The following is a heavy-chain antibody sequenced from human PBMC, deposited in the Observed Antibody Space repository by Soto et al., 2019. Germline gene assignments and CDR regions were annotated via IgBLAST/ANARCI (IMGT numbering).Heavy chain of an antibody. Sequence: QVQLVQSGAEVKKPGSSVKVSCKASGGTFNSYVFNWVRQAPGQGLEWMGGIISIFGTPNYGQKFQCRVTITADESTSTGFMELRSLTSEETAIYYCAGDLGSGYAPGVYWGQGTLVTVSS. CDR1: GGTFNSYV. CDR3: AGDLGSGYAPGVY. D-gene: IGHD5-12*01. CDR2: IISIFGTP. V-gene: IGHV1-69*12. J-gene: IGHJ4*02.